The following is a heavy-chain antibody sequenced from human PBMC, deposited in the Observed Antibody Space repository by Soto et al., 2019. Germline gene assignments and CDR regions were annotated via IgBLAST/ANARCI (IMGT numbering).Heavy chain of an antibody. CDR2: IYYSGST. J-gene: IGHJ3*02. CDR3: ARHGRTTVYCSGGSCYISAFGI. D-gene: IGHD2-15*01. V-gene: IGHV4-39*01. Sequence: QLQLQESGPGLVKPSETLSLTCTVSGGSISSSSYYWGWIRQPPGKGLEWIGSIYYSGSTYYNPSLKSRVTIYADTPKNQFSLKLRSVTAADTAVYYCARHGRTTVYCSGGSCYISAFGIWAQGTMVTVSS. CDR1: GGSISSSSYY.